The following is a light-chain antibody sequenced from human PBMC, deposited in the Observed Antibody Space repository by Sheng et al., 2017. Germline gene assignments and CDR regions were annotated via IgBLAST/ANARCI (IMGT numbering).Light chain of an antibody. Sequence: SYELTQPPSLSVSPGQTASITCSGDELGNKYVCWYQQKPGQSPAVVIYEDTKRPSGIPERFSGSNSGNTATLTISGTQAMDEADYYCQAWDRDSSSLGFGGGTKLTV. J-gene: IGLJ2*01. CDR2: EDT. CDR3: QAWDRDSSSLG. V-gene: IGLV3-1*01. CDR1: ELGNKY.